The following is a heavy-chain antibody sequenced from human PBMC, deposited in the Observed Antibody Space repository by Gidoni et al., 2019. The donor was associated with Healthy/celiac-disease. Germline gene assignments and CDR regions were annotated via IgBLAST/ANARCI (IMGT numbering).Heavy chain of an antibody. D-gene: IGHD3-10*01. J-gene: IGHJ4*02. Sequence: EVQLVESGGGLVQPGGSLRLSCAASGFHFSSYSMNWVLQAPGKGMEWGAYIISSSSTIYYADSVKGRFTISRDNAKNSLYLQMNSLRAEDTAVYYCARDRKYYGSGSYYTAFDYWGQGTLVTVSS. V-gene: IGHV3-48*04. CDR3: ARDRKYYGSGSYYTAFDY. CDR2: IISSSSTI. CDR1: GFHFSSYS.